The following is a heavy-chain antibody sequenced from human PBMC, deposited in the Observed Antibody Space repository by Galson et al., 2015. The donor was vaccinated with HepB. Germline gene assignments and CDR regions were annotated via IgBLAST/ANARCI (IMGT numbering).Heavy chain of an antibody. CDR2: ILHDAHTR. CDR1: GFPFSNYA. Sequence: SLRLSCAASGFPFSNYAMHWVRQTPGKGLEWMTVILHDAHTRYYADSVEGRFTVSRDNSKNTVYLQMNSLRPEDTAMYYCARRAGASGGFSFDYWGQGSLVTVSS. J-gene: IGHJ4*02. CDR3: ARRAGASGGFSFDY. D-gene: IGHD3-10*01. V-gene: IGHV3-30*04.